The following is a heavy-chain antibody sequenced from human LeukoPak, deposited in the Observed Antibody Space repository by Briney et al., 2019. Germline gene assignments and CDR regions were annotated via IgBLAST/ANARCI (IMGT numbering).Heavy chain of an antibody. J-gene: IGHJ4*02. D-gene: IGHD3-16*02. CDR3: ARIESDHNVWGSYRSYCFDY. CDR2: IYYSGST. CDR1: GGSISSSSYY. Sequence: SETLSLTCTVSGGSISSSSYYWGWIRQPPGKGLEWFGSIYYSGSTFYNPSLKSRVAISVDTSKNQFSLKLSSVTAADTAVYYYARIESDHNVWGSYRSYCFDYWGQGTLVTVSS. V-gene: IGHV4-39*01.